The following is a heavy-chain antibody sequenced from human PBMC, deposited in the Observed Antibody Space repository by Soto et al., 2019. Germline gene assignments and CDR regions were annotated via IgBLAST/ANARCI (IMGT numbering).Heavy chain of an antibody. Sequence: EVQLLESGGGLVQPGGSLRLSCAGSGFTFHAYSLNWVRQAPGRGLEWVSCIGADYVYYADSVRGRFTISRDNAQNSLYLQMDSLRAEDTAIYYCVRAKRTYSYGVLDSWGQGTLVTVSS. J-gene: IGHJ4*02. CDR2: IGADYV. V-gene: IGHV3-21*04. D-gene: IGHD4-4*01. CDR3: VRAKRTYSYGVLDS. CDR1: GFTFHAYS.